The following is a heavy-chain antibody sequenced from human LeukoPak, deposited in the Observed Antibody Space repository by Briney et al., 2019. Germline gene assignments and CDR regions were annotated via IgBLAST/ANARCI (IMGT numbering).Heavy chain of an antibody. Sequence: PSDTLSLTCTVSGGSVSSYYWNWIRQPPGKGLEWIGYIYYSGSTNYNPSLKSRVTISVDTSKNQFSLKLNSVTAADTAVYYCARWDSGSYFLDYWGQGTLVTVSS. CDR1: GGSVSSYY. V-gene: IGHV4-59*02. D-gene: IGHD1-26*01. CDR3: ARWDSGSYFLDY. CDR2: IYYSGST. J-gene: IGHJ4*02.